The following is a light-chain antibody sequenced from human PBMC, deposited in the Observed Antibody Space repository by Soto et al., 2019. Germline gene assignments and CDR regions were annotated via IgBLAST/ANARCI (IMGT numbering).Light chain of an antibody. CDR2: GNT. J-gene: IGLJ1*01. CDR3: QSYDSSLSGYV. Sequence: QSVLTQPPSVSGAPGQRVTISCTGSSSNIGAGFDVHWYQQLPGTAPKLLIYGNTNRPSGVPDRFSGSKSGTSASLAITGLQVADEADYYCQSYDSSLSGYVFGTGTKVTVL. V-gene: IGLV1-40*01. CDR1: SSNIGAGFD.